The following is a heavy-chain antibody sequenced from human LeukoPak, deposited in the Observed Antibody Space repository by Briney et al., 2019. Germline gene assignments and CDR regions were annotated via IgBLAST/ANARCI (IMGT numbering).Heavy chain of an antibody. CDR1: GFTFSSYS. D-gene: IGHD3-22*01. CDR3: ARNWSPYYYDSSGYLLFDY. V-gene: IGHV3-7*01. J-gene: IGHJ4*02. CDR2: IKQDGSEK. Sequence: PGGSLRLSCAASGFTFSSYSMNWVRQAPGKGLEWVANIKQDGSEKYYVDSVKGRFTISRDNAKNSLYLQMNSLRAEDTAVYYCARNWSPYYYDSSGYLLFDYWGQGTLVTVSS.